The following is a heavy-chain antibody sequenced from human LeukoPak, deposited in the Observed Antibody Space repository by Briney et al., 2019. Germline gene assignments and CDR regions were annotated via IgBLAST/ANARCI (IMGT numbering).Heavy chain of an antibody. V-gene: IGHV1-18*01. CDR3: ARDLKYNILTGYRSSFGFDP. Sequence: ASVKVSCKASGYTFTSYGISWVRQAPGQGLEWMGWISAYNGNTNYAQKLQGRVTMTTDTSTSTAYMELRSLRSDDTAVYYCARDLKYNILTGYRSSFGFDPWGRGTLVTVSS. CDR1: GYTFTSYG. J-gene: IGHJ5*02. CDR2: ISAYNGNT. D-gene: IGHD3-9*01.